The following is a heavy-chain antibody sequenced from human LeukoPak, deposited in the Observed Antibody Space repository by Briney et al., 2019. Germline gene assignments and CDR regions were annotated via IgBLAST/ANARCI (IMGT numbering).Heavy chain of an antibody. V-gene: IGHV1-8*02. CDR3: ARARYCSGGSCYSRWFDP. CDR2: MNPNSGNT. D-gene: IGHD2-15*01. J-gene: IGHJ5*02. CDR1: GYTFTSYG. Sequence: GASVKVSCKASGYTFTSYGISWVRQATGQGLEWMGWMNPNSGNTGYAQKFQGRVTMTRNTSISTAYMELSSLRSEDTAVYYCARARYCSGGSCYSRWFDPWGQGTLVTVSS.